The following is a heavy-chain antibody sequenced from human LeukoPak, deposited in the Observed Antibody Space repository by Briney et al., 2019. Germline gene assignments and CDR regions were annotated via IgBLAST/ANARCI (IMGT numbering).Heavy chain of an antibody. CDR3: ATRIISSSSYDFDY. V-gene: IGHV1-24*01. CDR1: GYTLTQLS. Sequence: ASVKVSCKVSGYTLTQLSMHWVRQAPGKGLEWMGGFDPEDGETVYAQKFQGKITMTEDSSTDTAYMELSSLRSEDTAVYYCATRIISSSSYDFDYWGQGTLVTVSS. D-gene: IGHD3-22*01. CDR2: FDPEDGET. J-gene: IGHJ4*02.